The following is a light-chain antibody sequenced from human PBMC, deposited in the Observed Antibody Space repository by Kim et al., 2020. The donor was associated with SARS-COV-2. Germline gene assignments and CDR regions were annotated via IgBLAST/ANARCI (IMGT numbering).Light chain of an antibody. CDR3: QQYSRNWP. V-gene: IGKV1-5*01. Sequence: DIQMTQSPSTLSASVGDRVTITCRASQNINKWLAWYQQKPGKAPKLLVYDASTLDRGVPSRFSGSGSGTVFTLTIDSLQSDDFATYHRQQYSRNWPFGQGTKVDIK. CDR1: QNINKW. CDR2: DAS. J-gene: IGKJ1*01.